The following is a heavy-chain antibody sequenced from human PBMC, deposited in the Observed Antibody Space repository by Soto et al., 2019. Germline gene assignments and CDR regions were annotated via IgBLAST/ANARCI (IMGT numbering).Heavy chain of an antibody. J-gene: IGHJ4*02. CDR2: IYQEGTDK. CDR1: GITFSGYW. CDR3: ARDLLIRDQ. D-gene: IGHD3-10*01. V-gene: IGHV3-7*03. Sequence: GGSLRLSCLVSGITFSGYWITWVRQPPGRGLEWVAKIYQEGTDKNYLYSVNRRCTISRDNPQKSLYLQMNSLRAEDTAVYYFARDLLIRDQWGPGALVTVSS.